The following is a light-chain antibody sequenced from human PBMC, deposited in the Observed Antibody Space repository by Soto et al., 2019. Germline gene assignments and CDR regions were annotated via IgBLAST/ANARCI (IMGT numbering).Light chain of an antibody. CDR1: QSISNN. CDR3: QQSYSSPPT. J-gene: IGKJ1*01. Sequence: IHITQSPSSLSASVEDRVIITCRASQSISNNLNWYQQKPAKAPKLLIFAASSLQSGGPSRFSGSRSGPDFTLTISSLQPEDFATYYCQQSYSSPPTFGQGTKVDIK. V-gene: IGKV1-39*01. CDR2: AAS.